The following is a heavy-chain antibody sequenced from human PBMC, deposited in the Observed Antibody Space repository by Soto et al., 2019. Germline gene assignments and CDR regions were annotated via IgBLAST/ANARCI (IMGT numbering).Heavy chain of an antibody. J-gene: IGHJ6*02. Sequence: ASVKVSCKASGGTFSSYAISWVRQAPGQGLEWMGGIIPIFGTANYAQKFQGRVTITADESTSTAYMELSSLRSEDTAVYYCARVPDTAMGLDYYYYYGMDVWGQGTTVTVSS. CDR1: GGTFSSYA. CDR2: IIPIFGTA. D-gene: IGHD5-18*01. CDR3: ARVPDTAMGLDYYYYYGMDV. V-gene: IGHV1-69*13.